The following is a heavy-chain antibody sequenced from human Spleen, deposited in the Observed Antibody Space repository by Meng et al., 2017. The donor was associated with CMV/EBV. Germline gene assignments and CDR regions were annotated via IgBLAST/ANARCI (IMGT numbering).Heavy chain of an antibody. V-gene: IGHV3-9*01. Sequence: SLKISCAASGFTFDDYAMHWVRQAPGKGLEWGSGISWNSGSVSYTDAVKGRFTISRDNAKNSLYLQMNSLRAEDTALYYCTKAPPRQFGIVDYWGQGTLVTVSS. CDR1: GFTFDDYA. CDR2: ISWNSGSV. J-gene: IGHJ4*02. D-gene: IGHD3-10*01. CDR3: TKAPPRQFGIVDY.